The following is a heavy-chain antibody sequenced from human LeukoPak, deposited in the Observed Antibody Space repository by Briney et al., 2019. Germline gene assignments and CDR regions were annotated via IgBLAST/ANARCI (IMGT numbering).Heavy chain of an antibody. J-gene: IGHJ4*02. CDR3: AKVPYRLAVAGTHFDY. CDR2: ISGSGGST. D-gene: IGHD6-19*01. CDR1: GFTFSSYA. V-gene: IGHV3-23*01. Sequence: GGSLRLSCAASGFTFSSYAMSWVGQAPGKGLEWVSAISGSGGSTYYADSVKGRFTISRDNSKTTLYLQMNSLRAEDTAVYYCAKVPYRLAVAGTHFDYWGQGTLVTVSS.